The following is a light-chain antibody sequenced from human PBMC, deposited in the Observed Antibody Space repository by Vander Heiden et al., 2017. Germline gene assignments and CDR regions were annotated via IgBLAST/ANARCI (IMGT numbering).Light chain of an antibody. J-gene: IGKJ4*01. CDR3: QQYDNLPPKLT. Sequence: DIQMTQSPSSLSASVGDRVTITCQASQDISNYLNWYQQKPGKAPKLLIYDASNLETGVPSRFSGSGYGTDFTFTISSRQPEDIATYYCQQYDNLPPKLTFGGGTKVEIK. CDR2: DAS. V-gene: IGKV1-33*01. CDR1: QDISNY.